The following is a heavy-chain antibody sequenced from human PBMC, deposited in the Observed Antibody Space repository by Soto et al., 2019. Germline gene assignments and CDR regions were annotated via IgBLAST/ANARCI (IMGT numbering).Heavy chain of an antibody. CDR1: VDGVSSHSAA. D-gene: IGHD6-6*01. V-gene: IGHV6-1*01. Sequence: QTLSLTGGRCVDGVSSHSAAWNWIRPSPSRGLEWLGGTYYRSKWYNDYAVSVKSRITINPDTSKNQFSLQLNSVTPEDTAGYYCARDPDEAARVPYYYYGMDVWGQGTTVTFS. CDR2: TYYRSKWYN. J-gene: IGHJ6*02. CDR3: ARDPDEAARVPYYYYGMDV.